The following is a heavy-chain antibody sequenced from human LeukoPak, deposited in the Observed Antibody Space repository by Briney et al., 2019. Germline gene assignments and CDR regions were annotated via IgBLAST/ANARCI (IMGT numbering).Heavy chain of an antibody. CDR2: INQDATEK. J-gene: IGHJ3*02. V-gene: IGHV3-7*03. Sequence: GGSLRLSCAASGFSFSSRWMSWVRQAPGKGLEWVANINQDATEKHYVDSVEGRFTISRDDAKNSLHLQMNGLRAEDTGVYYCTRGAPQADVFDIWGQGTMVTVSS. CDR3: TRGAPQADVFDI. CDR1: GFSFSSRW. D-gene: IGHD1-26*01.